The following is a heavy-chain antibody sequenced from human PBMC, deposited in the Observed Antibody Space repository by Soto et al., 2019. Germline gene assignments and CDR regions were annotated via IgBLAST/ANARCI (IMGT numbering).Heavy chain of an antibody. V-gene: IGHV3-30-3*01. CDR3: ARDGLLGTSIVVVSTLFDY. D-gene: IGHD3-22*01. CDR2: ISYDGSNK. J-gene: IGHJ4*02. CDR1: GFTFSSYA. Sequence: QVQLVESGGGVVQPGRSLRLSCAASGFTFSSYAMHWVRQAPGKGLEGVADISYDGSNKYYADSVKGRFTISRDNSKNTLYLQMNSLRAEDTAVYYCARDGLLGTSIVVVSTLFDYWGQGTLVTVSS.